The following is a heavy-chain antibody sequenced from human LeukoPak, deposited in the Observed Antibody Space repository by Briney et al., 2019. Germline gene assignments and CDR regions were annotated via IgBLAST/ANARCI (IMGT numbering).Heavy chain of an antibody. CDR2: IYPTDSDT. CDR3: ARQGPYGHYDY. J-gene: IGHJ4*02. CDR1: GYSFTNYW. Sequence: GESLKISCKGSGYSFTNYWIGWVRQMPGKGLEWMGIIYPTDSDTGYSPSFQGQVTISADKSITTAYLQWSSLKASDTAMYYCARQGPYGHYDYWGQGTLVTVSS. D-gene: IGHD4-17*01. V-gene: IGHV5-51*01.